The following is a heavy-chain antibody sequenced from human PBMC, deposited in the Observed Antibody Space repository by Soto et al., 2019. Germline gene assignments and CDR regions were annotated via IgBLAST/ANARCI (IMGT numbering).Heavy chain of an antibody. CDR3: ARHSTTVTDYYFDY. D-gene: IGHD4-17*01. V-gene: IGHV4-59*08. J-gene: IGHJ4*02. CDR1: GGSISSYY. CDR2: IYYSGST. Sequence: SETLSLTCTVSGGSISSYYCSWIRQPPGKGLEWIGYIYYSGSTNYNPSLKSRVTISVDTSKNQFSLKLSSVTAADTAVYYCARHSTTVTDYYFDYWGQGTLVTVSS.